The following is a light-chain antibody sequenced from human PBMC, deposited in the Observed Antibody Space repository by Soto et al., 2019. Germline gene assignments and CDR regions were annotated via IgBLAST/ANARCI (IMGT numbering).Light chain of an antibody. CDR1: QSVGTN. V-gene: IGKV3-15*01. CDR2: GAS. J-gene: IGKJ4*01. CDR3: QQYNKWPPLT. Sequence: EVVMTQSPATQSVSPGERATLSCRASQSVGTNLAWYQQKPGQAPRLLIYGASTRATGIPARFSGSGSGTEFTLTISRLQSEDLAVYYCQQYNKWPPLTFGGGTKVEIK.